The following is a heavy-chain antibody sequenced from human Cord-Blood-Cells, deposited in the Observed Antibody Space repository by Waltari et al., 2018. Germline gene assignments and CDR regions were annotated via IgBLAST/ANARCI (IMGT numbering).Heavy chain of an antibody. CDR3: ARDPHDYSNYGYYYGMDV. V-gene: IGHV1-2*06. Sequence: QVQLVQPGAAVKKPGASVKVSCTASGYTFTGYYMHWVRQAPGQGLEWMGRINPNSGGTNYAQEFQGRVTMTRDTSISTAYMELSRLRSDDTAVYHCARDPHDYSNYGYYYGMDVWGQGTTVTVSS. CDR2: INPNSGGT. J-gene: IGHJ6*02. CDR1: GYTFTGYY. D-gene: IGHD4-4*01.